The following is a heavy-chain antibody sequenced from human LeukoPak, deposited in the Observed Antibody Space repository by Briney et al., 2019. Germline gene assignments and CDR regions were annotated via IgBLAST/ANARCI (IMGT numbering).Heavy chain of an antibody. Sequence: PSETLSLTCTVSGGSISSSFWSWIRQPPGKGLEWIGYIYDNGNTNYNPSLSSRLTLSLDRSKNLLSLRLRSVTAADTAVYYCARTYGSGTPRYYGMDVWGQGTTVTVSS. V-gene: IGHV4-59*01. CDR3: ARTYGSGTPRYYGMDV. J-gene: IGHJ6*02. CDR2: IYDNGNT. D-gene: IGHD3-10*01. CDR1: GGSISSSF.